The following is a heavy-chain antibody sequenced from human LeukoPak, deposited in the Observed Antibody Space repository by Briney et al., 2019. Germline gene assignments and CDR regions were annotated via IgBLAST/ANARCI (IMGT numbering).Heavy chain of an antibody. CDR1: GGSFSGYY. CDR2: INHSGST. CDR3: ARKMKLTPPTRPRPTHRYYFDY. J-gene: IGHJ4*02. D-gene: IGHD3-9*01. Sequence: SETLSLTCAVHGGSFSGYYWSWIRQPPGKGLEWIGEINHSGSTNYNPSLKSRVTISVDTSKNQFSLKLSSVTAADTAVYYCARKMKLTPPTRPRPTHRYYFDYWGQGTLVTVSS. V-gene: IGHV4-34*01.